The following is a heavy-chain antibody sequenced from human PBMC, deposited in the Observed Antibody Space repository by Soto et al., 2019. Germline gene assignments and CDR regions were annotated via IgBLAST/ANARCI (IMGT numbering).Heavy chain of an antibody. D-gene: IGHD6-13*01. V-gene: IGHV4-38-2*01. CDR3: ARGYRSSMYHY. J-gene: IGHJ4*02. Sequence: SETLSLTCAVSGYSISSGYYWGWIRQPPGKGLEWIGSSYHSGSTYYNPSLKSRVTISVDTSKNQFSLKLSSVTAADTAVYYCARGYRSSMYHYWGQGTLVTAPQ. CDR1: GYSISSGYY. CDR2: SYHSGST.